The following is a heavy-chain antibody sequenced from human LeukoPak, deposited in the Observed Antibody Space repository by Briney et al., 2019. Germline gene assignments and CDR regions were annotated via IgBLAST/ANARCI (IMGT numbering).Heavy chain of an antibody. J-gene: IGHJ5*02. Sequence: PSETLSLTCTVSGGSISSYYWSWIRQPPGKGLEWIGYIYYSGSTNYNPSLKSRVTISVDTSKNQFSLKLSSVTAADTAVYYCARGIRYFDWLSTWFDPWGQGTLVTVSS. CDR1: GGSISSYY. CDR3: ARGIRYFDWLSTWFDP. CDR2: IYYSGST. D-gene: IGHD3-9*01. V-gene: IGHV4-59*01.